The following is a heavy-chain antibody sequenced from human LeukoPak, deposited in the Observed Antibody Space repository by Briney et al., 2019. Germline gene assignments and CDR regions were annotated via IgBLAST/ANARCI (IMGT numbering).Heavy chain of an antibody. CDR2: LYNSGHT. CDR3: ARGGRGWYNDWFDP. CDR1: GGSISNYY. J-gene: IGHJ5*02. D-gene: IGHD6-19*01. V-gene: IGHV4-59*01. Sequence: SETLSLTCTVSGGSISNYYWSWIRQPPGKGLEWIGYLYNSGHTNYNPSLKSRVAISVDTSKSEISLKMISVTAADTAVYYCARGGRGWYNDWFDPWGQGTLVTVSS.